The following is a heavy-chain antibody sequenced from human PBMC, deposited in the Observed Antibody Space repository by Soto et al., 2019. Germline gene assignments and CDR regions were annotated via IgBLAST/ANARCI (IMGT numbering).Heavy chain of an antibody. CDR1: GFTFSSYA. D-gene: IGHD2-15*01. V-gene: IGHV3-23*01. CDR2: ISGSGGST. CDR3: AKGRGGSCYYSVDY. J-gene: IGHJ4*02. Sequence: GGSLRLSCAASGFTFSSYAMSWVRQAPGKGLEWVSAISGSGGSTYYADSVKGRFTISRDNSKNTLYLQMNSLRAEDTALYYCAKGRGGSCYYSVDYWGQGTLVTVSS.